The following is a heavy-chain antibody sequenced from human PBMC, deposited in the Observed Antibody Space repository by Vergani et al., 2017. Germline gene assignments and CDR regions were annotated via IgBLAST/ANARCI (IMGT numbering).Heavy chain of an antibody. CDR3: ARGSNMGYYFDY. CDR2: ISWDGGST. D-gene: IGHD1/OR15-1a*01. J-gene: IGHJ4*02. V-gene: IGHV3-43*01. Sequence: EVQLVESGGGLVQPGGSLRLSCAASGFTFDDYTMHWVRQAPGKGLEWVSLISWDGGSTYYADSVKGRFTISRDNSKNSLYLQMNSLRTEDTALYYCARGSNMGYYFDYWGQGTLVTVSS. CDR1: GFTFDDYT.